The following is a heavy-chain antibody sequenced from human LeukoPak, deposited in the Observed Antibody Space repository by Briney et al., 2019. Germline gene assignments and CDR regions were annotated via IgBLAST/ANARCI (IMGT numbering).Heavy chain of an antibody. CDR2: IYHSGST. D-gene: IGHD3-10*01. Sequence: SETLSLTCAVSGGSISSGGYSWSWIRQPPGKGLEWIGYIYHSGSTYYNPSLKSRVAISVDRSKNQFSLKLSSVTAADTAVYYCARGSYGSGKTHAFDIWGQGTMVTVSS. V-gene: IGHV4-30-2*01. J-gene: IGHJ3*02. CDR3: ARGSYGSGKTHAFDI. CDR1: GGSISSGGYS.